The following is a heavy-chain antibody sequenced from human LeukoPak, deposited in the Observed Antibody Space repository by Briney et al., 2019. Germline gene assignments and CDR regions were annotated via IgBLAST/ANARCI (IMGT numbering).Heavy chain of an antibody. D-gene: IGHD3-10*01. CDR3: AKPLTTSPSGSGSFQTDFDC. Sequence: GGSLRLSCAASKFTFITYSMSWVCQARGKGLEWVSSISAVGGSTYYADSVKGRFTISRDNSGNMLHLQMNSLRVEDTAVYYCAKPLTTSPSGSGSFQTDFDCWGQGTLLTVSS. CDR1: KFTFITYS. J-gene: IGHJ4*02. CDR2: ISAVGGST. V-gene: IGHV3-23*01.